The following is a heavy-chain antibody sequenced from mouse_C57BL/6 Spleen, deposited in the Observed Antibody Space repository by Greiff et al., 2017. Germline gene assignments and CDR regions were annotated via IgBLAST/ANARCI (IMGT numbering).Heavy chain of an antibody. CDR1: GFTFSDYG. CDR2: ISSGSSTI. Sequence: EVMLVESGGGLVKPGGSLKLSCAASGFTFSDYGMHWVRQAPEKGLEWVAYISSGSSTIYYADTVKGRFTISRDNAKNTLFLQMTSLRSEDTAMYYCARDGSSYPYYFDYWGKGTTLTVSS. CDR3: ARDGSSYPYYFDY. J-gene: IGHJ2*01. D-gene: IGHD1-1*01. V-gene: IGHV5-17*01.